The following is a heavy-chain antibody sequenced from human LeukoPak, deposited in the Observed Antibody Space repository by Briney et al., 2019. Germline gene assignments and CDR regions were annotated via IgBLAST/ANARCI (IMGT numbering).Heavy chain of an antibody. CDR1: GYSISSSNW. Sequence: PSETLSLTCAVSGYSISSSNWWGWIRQPPGKGLEWIGYIYYSGSTYYNPSLKSRVTMSVDTSKNQFSLKLSSVTAVDTAVYYCARSCYGDFFDYWGQGTLVTVSS. CDR2: IYYSGST. D-gene: IGHD4-17*01. CDR3: ARSCYGDFFDY. V-gene: IGHV4-28*01. J-gene: IGHJ4*02.